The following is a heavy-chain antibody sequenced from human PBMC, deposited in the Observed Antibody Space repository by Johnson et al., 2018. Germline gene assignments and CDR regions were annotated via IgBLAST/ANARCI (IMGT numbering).Heavy chain of an antibody. CDR1: GFTFSSYG. CDR2: ISYDGSNE. D-gene: IGHD4-23*01. CDR3: ARDARTGGGYYGMDV. J-gene: IGHJ6*02. V-gene: IGHV3-30*03. Sequence: QVQLVESGGGVVQPGRSLRLSCAASGFTFSSYGMHWVRQAPGKGLEWVAVISYDGSNEYYADSVKGRFTISRDNSKNTLYLQMNSLRAEDTAVCYWARDARTGGGYYGMDVWGQGTTVTVSS.